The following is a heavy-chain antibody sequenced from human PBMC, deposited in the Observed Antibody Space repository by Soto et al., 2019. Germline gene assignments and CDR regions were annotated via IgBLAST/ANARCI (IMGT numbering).Heavy chain of an antibody. Sequence: QSPTLSLPCAISGDSVSSNSAAWNWIRQSPSRGLEWLGRTYYRSKWYNDYAVSVKSRITINPDTSKNQFSLQLNSVTPEDTAVYYCARAVPGSSSGYFDYWGQGTLVTVSS. CDR1: GDSVSSNSAA. CDR2: TYYRSKWYN. V-gene: IGHV6-1*01. D-gene: IGHD6-6*01. J-gene: IGHJ4*02. CDR3: ARAVPGSSSGYFDY.